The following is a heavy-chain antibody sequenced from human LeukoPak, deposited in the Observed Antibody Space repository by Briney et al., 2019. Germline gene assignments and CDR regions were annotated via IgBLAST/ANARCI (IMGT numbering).Heavy chain of an antibody. CDR2: INHSGST. D-gene: IGHD3-10*01. J-gene: IGHJ6*02. CDR1: GGSFSGYY. V-gene: IGHV4-34*01. CDR3: ASSGSGFGEFYYYYGMDV. Sequence: PSETLSLTCAVYGGSFSGYYWSWIRQPPGKGLEWIGEINHSGSTNYNPSLKSRVTISVDTSKNQFSLKLSSVTAADTAAYYCASSGSGFGEFYYYYGMDVWGQGTTVTVSS.